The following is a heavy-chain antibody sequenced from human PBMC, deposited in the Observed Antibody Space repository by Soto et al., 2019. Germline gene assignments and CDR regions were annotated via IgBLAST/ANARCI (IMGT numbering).Heavy chain of an antibody. CDR1: GGSVSNSGYY. J-gene: IGHJ4*02. D-gene: IGHD2-21*01. Sequence: QLQLQESGPGLVKPSETLSLTCAVSGGSVSNSGYYWGWIRQPPGKGLEWIASIYYSGSSYYNPFPKSRVTISVDASKKQFSLKLTSVTATDTAVYYCVHTSYYFDFWGQGNLVTVSS. V-gene: IGHV4-39*01. CDR2: IYYSGSS. CDR3: VHTSYYFDF.